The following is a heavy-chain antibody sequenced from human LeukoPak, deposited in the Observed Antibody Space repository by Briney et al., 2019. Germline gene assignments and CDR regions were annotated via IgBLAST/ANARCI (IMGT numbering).Heavy chain of an antibody. J-gene: IGHJ5*02. CDR3: ARDLGEAAAGGWFDP. V-gene: IGHV1-18*01. CDR1: GYTFTSYG. CDR2: ISAYNGNR. Sequence: ASGKVCCKASGYTFTSYGISWVRQAPGQGLEWMGWISAYNGNRNYAQKLQGRVTMTTDTSTSTAYMELRSLRSDDTAVYYCARDLGEAAAGGWFDPWGQGTLVTVSS. D-gene: IGHD6-13*01.